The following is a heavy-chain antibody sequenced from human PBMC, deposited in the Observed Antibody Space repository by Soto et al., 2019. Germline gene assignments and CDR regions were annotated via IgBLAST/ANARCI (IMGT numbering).Heavy chain of an antibody. Sequence: QVPLVQSGAEVKKPGASVKVSCKTSGYTFTSHGISWVRQAPGQGLEWMGWVGAYNGNTNYAQKLQGRVTMTTDTSTSTAYMELRSLRSDDTAVYYCAREGLAVAGTRGGFDYWGQGTLVTVSS. CDR2: VGAYNGNT. V-gene: IGHV1-18*04. CDR1: GYTFTSHG. J-gene: IGHJ4*02. CDR3: AREGLAVAGTRGGFDY. D-gene: IGHD6-19*01.